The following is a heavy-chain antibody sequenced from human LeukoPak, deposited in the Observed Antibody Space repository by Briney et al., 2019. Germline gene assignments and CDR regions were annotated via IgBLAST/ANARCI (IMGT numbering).Heavy chain of an antibody. V-gene: IGHV3-30*02. J-gene: IGHJ5*02. D-gene: IGHD6-19*01. CDR1: GFTFNTHA. Sequence: EAGGSLRLSCAASGFTFNTHAMHWVRQAPGKGLEWISFIFFDGSEKYYADSVKGRFTISRDNSKNTLYLQMNSLRAEDTAVYYCARLGLGSGWYDWFDPWGQGTLVTVSS. CDR3: ARLGLGSGWYDWFDP. CDR2: IFFDGSEK.